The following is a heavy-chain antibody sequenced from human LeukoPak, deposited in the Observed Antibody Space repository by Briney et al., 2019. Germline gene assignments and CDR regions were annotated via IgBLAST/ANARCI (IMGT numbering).Heavy chain of an antibody. Sequence: PGGSLRLSCAASGFTVSSNYMSWVRQAPGKGLEWVSVIYSGGSTYYADSVKGRFTISRDNSKNTLYLQMNSLRAEDTAVYYCASSQYGSQHFDYWGQGTLVTVSS. D-gene: IGHD4-17*01. CDR1: GFTVSSNY. J-gene: IGHJ4*02. V-gene: IGHV3-53*01. CDR2: IYSGGST. CDR3: ASSQYGSQHFDY.